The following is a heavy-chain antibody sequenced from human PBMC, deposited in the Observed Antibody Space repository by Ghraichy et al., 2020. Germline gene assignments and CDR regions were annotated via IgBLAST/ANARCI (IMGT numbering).Heavy chain of an antibody. J-gene: IGHJ4*02. CDR1: GFTFSRYS. CDR3: ARDGGDYGSGSYGDY. Sequence: GGSLRLSCAASGFTFSRYSMNWVRQAPGKGLEWVSSISSSSSYIYYADSVKGRFTISRDNAKNSLYLQMNSLRAEDTAVYYCARDGGDYGSGSYGDYWGQGTLVTVSS. V-gene: IGHV3-21*01. CDR2: ISSSSSYI. D-gene: IGHD3-10*01.